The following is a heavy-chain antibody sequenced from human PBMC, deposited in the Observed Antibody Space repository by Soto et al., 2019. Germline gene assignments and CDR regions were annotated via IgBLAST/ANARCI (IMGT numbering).Heavy chain of an antibody. J-gene: IGHJ4*02. CDR3: AKGRYFDSSGGCANY. CDR2: ISGSGHAT. CDR1: GFIFDNYA. V-gene: IGHV3-23*01. Sequence: EVKLLESGGGLIPPGASARLSCITSGFIFDNYAVSWVRQSPGRGLEWVAAISGSGHATYYTQSVQGRFIISRDKSKKTVFLQMNNLRAEDTAVYYCAKGRYFDSSGGCANYWGLGTLVTVSS. D-gene: IGHD3-22*01.